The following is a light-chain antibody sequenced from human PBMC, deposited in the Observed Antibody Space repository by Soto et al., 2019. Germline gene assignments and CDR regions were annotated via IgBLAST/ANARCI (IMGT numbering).Light chain of an antibody. Sequence: EIVLTQSPATLSLSPGERATLSCRARQSVSSYLAWYQQKPGQAPRLLIYDASNRATGIPARFSGSGSGTDFTLTISSLEAEDFAVYYCQQRSNWPGTVGQGTRLEIK. J-gene: IGKJ5*01. CDR1: QSVSSY. CDR2: DAS. V-gene: IGKV3-11*01. CDR3: QQRSNWPGT.